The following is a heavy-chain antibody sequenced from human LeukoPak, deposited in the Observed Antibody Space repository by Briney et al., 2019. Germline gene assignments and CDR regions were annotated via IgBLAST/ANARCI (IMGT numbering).Heavy chain of an antibody. V-gene: IGHV1-8*03. CDR2: MNPNSGNT. CDR3: ARLVAAAGYYYYYMDV. Sequence: ASVKVSCKASGYTFTNYDINWVRQATGQGLEWMGWMNPNSGNTGYAQKFQGRVTITRNTSITTAYMELSSLRSEDTAVYFCARLVAAAGYYYYYMDVWGKGTTVTVSS. J-gene: IGHJ6*03. CDR1: GYTFTNYD. D-gene: IGHD6-13*01.